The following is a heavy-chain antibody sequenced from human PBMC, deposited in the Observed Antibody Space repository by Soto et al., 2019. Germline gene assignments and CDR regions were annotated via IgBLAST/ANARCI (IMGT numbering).Heavy chain of an antibody. CDR2: ISAYNGNT. J-gene: IGHJ5*02. CDR3: AREGPGQWLNLGRDWFDP. Sequence: QVQLVQSGAEVKKPGASVKVSCKASGYTFTSYGISWVRQAPGQGLEWMGWISAYNGNTNYAQKFQGRVTMTTDTSTSTAYMELRSLRSDDTAVYYCAREGPGQWLNLGRDWFDPWGQGTLVTVSS. V-gene: IGHV1-18*01. D-gene: IGHD3-22*01. CDR1: GYTFTSYG.